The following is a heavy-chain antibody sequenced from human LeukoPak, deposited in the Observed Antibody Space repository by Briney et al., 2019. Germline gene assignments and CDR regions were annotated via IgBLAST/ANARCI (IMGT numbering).Heavy chain of an antibody. CDR2: ISNEGSHK. J-gene: IGHJ6*03. CDR3: ARQAGALSYYYNYMDV. Sequence: RPGRSLRLSCAASGFTLSSYAMHWVRQAPGKGLEWVAVISNEGSHKDYLESVKGRFIISRDNSKNTLSLQMNSLRPEDTALYYRARQAGALSYYYNYMDVWGNGTTVTVSS. CDR1: GFTLSSYA. V-gene: IGHV3-30*01.